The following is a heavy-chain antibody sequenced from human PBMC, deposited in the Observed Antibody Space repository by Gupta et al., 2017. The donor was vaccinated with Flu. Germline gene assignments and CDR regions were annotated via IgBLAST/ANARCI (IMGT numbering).Heavy chain of an antibody. CDR1: GFAFICYA. Sequence: QLVETGGGVVQPGGSLRLSCAASGFAFICYAMHWVRQGPGKGLEWVAVIWYDASKKYYADSVKGRFSISRNNSKNTLDLQISSLRVEDTATYYCARDMGGWNGAEGFDYWGQGILVTVSS. CDR3: ARDMGGWNGAEGFDY. V-gene: IGHV3-33*01. J-gene: IGHJ4*02. CDR2: IWYDASKK. D-gene: IGHD1-1*01.